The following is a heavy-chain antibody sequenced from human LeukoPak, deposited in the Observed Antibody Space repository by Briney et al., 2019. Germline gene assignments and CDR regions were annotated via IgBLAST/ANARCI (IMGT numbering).Heavy chain of an antibody. J-gene: IGHJ4*02. V-gene: IGHV4-59*02. CDR2: IYYSGST. CDR1: GGSVSGYY. D-gene: IGHD1-14*01. Sequence: SETLSLTCTVSGGSVSGYYWTWIRQPPGKGLEWIGYIYYSGSTFYNPSLKSRVTISVDTSKNQFSLKLSSVTAADTAVYYCASCQTGFDYWGQGTLVTVSS. CDR3: ASCQTGFDY.